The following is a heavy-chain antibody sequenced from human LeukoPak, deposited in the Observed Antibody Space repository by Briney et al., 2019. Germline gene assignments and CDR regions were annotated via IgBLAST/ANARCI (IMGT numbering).Heavy chain of an antibody. D-gene: IGHD3-10*01. V-gene: IGHV1-69*05. J-gene: IGHJ4*02. CDR1: GGTFSSYA. CDR2: IIPIFGTA. Sequence: GASVKVSCKASGGTFSSYAISWVRQAPGQGFEWMGGIIPIFGTANYAQKFQGRVTITTDESTSTAYMELSSLRSEDTAVYYCARDKVRGSGSYYTEFDYWGQGTLVTVSS. CDR3: ARDKVRGSGSYYTEFDY.